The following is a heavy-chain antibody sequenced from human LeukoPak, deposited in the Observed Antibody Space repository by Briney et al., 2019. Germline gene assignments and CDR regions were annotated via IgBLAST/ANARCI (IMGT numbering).Heavy chain of an antibody. D-gene: IGHD6-19*01. Sequence: SETLSLTCTVSGGSLNSSDYFWGWIRQTPGKGLEWIGAVYYSGSTYYNPSLKSRVTISVDTSRNQVSLQLNSVTPEDTAVYYCARELGFGGWYYYFDYWGQGTLVTVSS. V-gene: IGHV4-39*07. CDR1: GGSLNSSDYF. J-gene: IGHJ4*02. CDR3: ARELGFGGWYYYFDY. CDR2: VYYSGST.